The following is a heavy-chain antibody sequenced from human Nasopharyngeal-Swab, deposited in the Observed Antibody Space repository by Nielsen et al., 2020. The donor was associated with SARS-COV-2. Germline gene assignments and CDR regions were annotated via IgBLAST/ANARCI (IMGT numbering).Heavy chain of an antibody. D-gene: IGHD1-1*01. CDR3: AGTTDHYYMDV. J-gene: IGHJ6*03. V-gene: IGHV4-59*08. Sequence: GSLRLSCTVSGVSITSQYWSWIRQPPGKGLEWIGDILYSGSANYNPSLKSRITMSVDTSRNQFSLKINSVTAADTAVYYCAGTTDHYYMDVWGKGTTVTVSS. CDR1: GVSITSQY. CDR2: ILYSGSA.